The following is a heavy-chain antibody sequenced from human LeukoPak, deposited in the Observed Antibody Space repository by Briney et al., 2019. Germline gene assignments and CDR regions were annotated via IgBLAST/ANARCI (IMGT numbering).Heavy chain of an antibody. J-gene: IGHJ6*02. CDR2: ISAYNGNT. CDR3: ARWVVPAAYYYYGMDV. Sequence: ASVKVSCKASGYTFTSYGISWVRQAPGQGLEWMGWISAYNGNTNYAQKLQGRVTMTTDTSTSTAYMELRSLRSDDTAVYYCARWVVPAAYYYYGMDVWGQGTTVTVSS. V-gene: IGHV1-18*01. CDR1: GYTFTSYG. D-gene: IGHD2-2*01.